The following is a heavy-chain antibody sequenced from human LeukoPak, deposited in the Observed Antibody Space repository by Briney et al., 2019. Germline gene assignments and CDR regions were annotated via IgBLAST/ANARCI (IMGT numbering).Heavy chain of an antibody. CDR1: GYTFSNYY. Sequence: ASVKVSCKASGYTFSNYYMHWVRQAPGQGLEWMGISNPSGGSTSYAQKFQGRVTMTRDMSTSTVYMELSSLRSDDTAVYYCARGGTLILVAVDFWGQGTLVTVSS. CDR3: ARGGTLILVAVDF. D-gene: IGHD3-22*01. CDR2: SNPSGGST. J-gene: IGHJ4*02. V-gene: IGHV1-46*01.